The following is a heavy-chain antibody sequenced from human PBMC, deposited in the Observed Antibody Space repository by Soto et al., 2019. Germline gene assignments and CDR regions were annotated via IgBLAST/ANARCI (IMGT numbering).Heavy chain of an antibody. CDR1: GFTFSSYE. CDR3: TRGRGLSGSYYAFDY. CDR2: LDSRAGTI. J-gene: IGHJ4*02. Sequence: GGSLRLSCAASGFTFSSYEMNWVRQAPGKGLEWVSYLDSRAGTIHCADSVKGRFTISRDNARNSLYLQMNSLRVEDTAVYYCTRGRGLSGSYYAFDYWGQGSLVTVSS. V-gene: IGHV3-48*03. D-gene: IGHD1-26*01.